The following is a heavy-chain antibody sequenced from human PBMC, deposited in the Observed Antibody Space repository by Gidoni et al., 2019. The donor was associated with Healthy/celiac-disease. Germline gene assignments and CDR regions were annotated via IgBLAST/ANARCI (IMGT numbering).Heavy chain of an antibody. V-gene: IGHV4-59*01. CDR3: ARLDSSGYLFDY. J-gene: IGHJ4*02. CDR2: IDYSGST. Sequence: QVQLQESGPGLVKPSETLSLTCTVSGGSISSYYWSWIRQPPGKGLEWIGYIDYSGSTNYNPSLKSRVTISGDTSKNQFSLKLSSVTAADTAVYYCARLDSSGYLFDYWGQGTLVTVSS. CDR1: GGSISSYY. D-gene: IGHD3-22*01.